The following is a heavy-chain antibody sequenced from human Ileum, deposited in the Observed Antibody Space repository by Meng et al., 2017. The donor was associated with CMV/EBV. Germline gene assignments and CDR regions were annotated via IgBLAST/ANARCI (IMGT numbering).Heavy chain of an antibody. Sequence: GESLKISCAASGFTFTSYWMNWVRQAPGKGLEWVASINQAGGERYYLDSVKGRFTISRDNAKNSLYLQVTSLRGEDTAVYYCARDGYDSDLYFDNWGQGVLVTVSS. V-gene: IGHV3-7*01. CDR2: INQAGGER. CDR3: ARDGYDSDLYFDN. D-gene: IGHD5-12*01. CDR1: GFTFTSYW. J-gene: IGHJ4*02.